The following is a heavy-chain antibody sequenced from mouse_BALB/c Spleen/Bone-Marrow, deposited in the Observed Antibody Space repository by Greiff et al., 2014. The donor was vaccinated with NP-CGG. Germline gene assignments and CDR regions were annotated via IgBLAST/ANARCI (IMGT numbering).Heavy chain of an antibody. J-gene: IGHJ4*01. CDR2: ISDSGTYT. V-gene: IGHV5-4*02. Sequence: VQLQQSGGGLVKPGGSLKLSCAASGFTFSDYYMYWVRQTPEKRLEWVATISDSGTYTFYPDSVKGRFTISRDNAKNNLYLQMSSLQSEDTAMYYCTRSGKRYGAMDYWGQGTSVTVSS. CDR1: GFTFSDYY. D-gene: IGHD2-10*02. CDR3: TRSGKRYGAMDY.